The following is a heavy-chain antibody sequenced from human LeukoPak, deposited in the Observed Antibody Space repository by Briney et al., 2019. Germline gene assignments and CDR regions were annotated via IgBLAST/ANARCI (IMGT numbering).Heavy chain of an antibody. D-gene: IGHD2-21*02. J-gene: IGHJ4*02. CDR2: ISAGGGST. V-gene: IGHV3-23*01. Sequence: PGGSLRLSCAAYGFTFSSYDMSWVRQAPGKGLEWVSAISAGGGSTYYADSVKGRFTIARDNSKNTLYLQMNSLRAEDTAVYYCANLAYCGGDCPRPPFDYWGQGALVTVSS. CDR3: ANLAYCGGDCPRPPFDY. CDR1: GFTFSSYD.